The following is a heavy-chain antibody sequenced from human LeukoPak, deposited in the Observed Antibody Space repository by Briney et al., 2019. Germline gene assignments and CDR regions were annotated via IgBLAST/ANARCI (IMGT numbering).Heavy chain of an antibody. CDR3: AKSDCSSTSCYGIDY. V-gene: IGHV3-30*02. CDR1: GFTFSSYG. J-gene: IGHJ4*02. D-gene: IGHD2-2*01. Sequence: GGSLRLPCAASGFTFSSYGMHWVRQAPGKGLEWVAFIRYDGSNEYYADSVKGRFTISRANSKNTLYLQMNSLRAEDTAVYYCAKSDCSSTSCYGIDYWGQGTLVTVSS. CDR2: IRYDGSNE.